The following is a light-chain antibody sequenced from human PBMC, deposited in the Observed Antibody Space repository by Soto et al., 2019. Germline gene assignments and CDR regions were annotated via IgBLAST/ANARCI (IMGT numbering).Light chain of an antibody. CDR2: ATS. J-gene: IGKJ2*01. CDR1: QSVDSRY. V-gene: IGKV3-20*01. Sequence: ENVLTQSPGTLSLSPGEGATLSCRASQSVDSRYLAWYQQRPGQAPRLLISATSTRASGIPDRFSGSGSGTDFTLTISRLEPEDFAVYYCQQYATAPYTFGRGTTLEF. CDR3: QQYATAPYT.